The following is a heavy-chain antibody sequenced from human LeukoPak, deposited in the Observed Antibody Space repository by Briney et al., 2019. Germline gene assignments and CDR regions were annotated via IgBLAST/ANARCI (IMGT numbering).Heavy chain of an antibody. D-gene: IGHD6-19*01. CDR3: AKGVGSSGWYQGY. V-gene: IGHV3-30*04. CDR2: ISYDGSNK. J-gene: IGHJ4*02. CDR1: GFTFSSYA. Sequence: GGSLRLSCAASGFTFSSYAIHWVRQAPGKGLEWVAVISYDGSNKYYADSVKGRFTISRDNSKNTLYLQMNSLRAEDTAVYYCAKGVGSSGWYQGYWGQGTLVTVSS.